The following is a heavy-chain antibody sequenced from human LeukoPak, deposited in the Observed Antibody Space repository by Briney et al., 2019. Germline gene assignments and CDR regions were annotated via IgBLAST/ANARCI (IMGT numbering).Heavy chain of an antibody. CDR1: GFTFSSYA. CDR2: ISGSGGST. J-gene: IGHJ4*02. CDR3: ATTPGDIVVVVAAFDY. V-gene: IGHV3-23*01. D-gene: IGHD2-15*01. Sequence: GGSLRLSCAASGFTFSSYAMSWVRQAPGKGLEWVSAISGSGGSTYYADSGKGRFTISRDNSKNTLYQQMNSQRAEDTAVNYCATTPGDIVVVVAAFDYWGQGTLVTVSS.